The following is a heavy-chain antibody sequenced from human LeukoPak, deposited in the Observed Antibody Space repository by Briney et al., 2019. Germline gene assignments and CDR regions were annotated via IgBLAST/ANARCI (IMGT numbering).Heavy chain of an antibody. CDR3: ARLGGSYSVNLDY. V-gene: IGHV5-51*01. J-gene: IGHJ4*02. Sequence: GESLKISCKGSSYIFTNYWIAWVRQTPGKGLEWMGIIHPDDSTTRYSPSFQGQLTLSVDKSISTAYVQWSSLKASDTAIYYCARLGGSYSVNLDYWGQGTLVTVSS. CDR2: IHPDDSTT. D-gene: IGHD3-10*01. CDR1: SYIFTNYW.